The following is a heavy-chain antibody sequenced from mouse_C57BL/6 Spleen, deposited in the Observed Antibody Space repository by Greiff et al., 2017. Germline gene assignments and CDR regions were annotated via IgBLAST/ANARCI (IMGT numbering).Heavy chain of an antibody. Sequence: EVNLVESGPGLAKPSQTLSLTCSVTGYSITSDYLNWIRKSPGNKLEYMGYISYSGGTYYNPSLISRISITRDTSKKQYCLPLNSVTTEDSATYCCAIGSSGFDYWGQGTTVTVSS. CDR1: GYSITSDY. D-gene: IGHD3-2*02. CDR2: ISYSGGT. J-gene: IGHJ2*01. V-gene: IGHV3-8*01. CDR3: AIGSSGFDY.